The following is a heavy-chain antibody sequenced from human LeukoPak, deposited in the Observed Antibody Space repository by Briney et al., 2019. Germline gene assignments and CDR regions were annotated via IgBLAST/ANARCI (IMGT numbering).Heavy chain of an antibody. J-gene: IGHJ3*02. CDR1: GFTFSSYA. Sequence: GGSLRLSCAASGFTFSSYAMNWVRQALGKGLEWVSGISGSNRSTFYAGSVKGRFTISRDNAKNSLYLQMNSLRAEDTAVYYCARDSVPITIFGVVTTPLDAFDIWGQGTMVTVSS. CDR3: ARDSVPITIFGVVTTPLDAFDI. CDR2: ISGSNRST. V-gene: IGHV3-23*01. D-gene: IGHD3-3*01.